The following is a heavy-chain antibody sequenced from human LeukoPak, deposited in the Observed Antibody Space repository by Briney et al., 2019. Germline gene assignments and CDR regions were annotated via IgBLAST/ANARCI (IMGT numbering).Heavy chain of an antibody. CDR3: ARTGSSSWLLHAFDI. J-gene: IGHJ3*02. V-gene: IGHV4-59*08. D-gene: IGHD6-13*01. CDR2: IYYRGST. Sequence: SETLSLTCTVSGGSISSYYWSWIRQPPGKGLEWIGYIYYRGSTNYNPSLKSRVTISVDTSKNQFSLKLSSVTAADTAVYYCARTGSSSWLLHAFDIWGQGTMVTVSS. CDR1: GGSISSYY.